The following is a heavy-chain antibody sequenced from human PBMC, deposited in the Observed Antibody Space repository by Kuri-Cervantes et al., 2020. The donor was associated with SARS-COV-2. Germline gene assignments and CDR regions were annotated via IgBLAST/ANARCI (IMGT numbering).Heavy chain of an antibody. D-gene: IGHD4-11*01. CDR1: GYTFTSYD. J-gene: IGHJ4*02. CDR2: MNPNSGNT. Sequence: ASVKVSCKASGYTFTSYDINWVRQATGQGLEWMGWMNPNSGNTGYAQKFQGRVTITRNTSISTAYMELSGLRSEDTAVYYCARDGDYSNYGMYYFDYWGQGTLVTVSS. CDR3: ARDGDYSNYGMYYFDY. V-gene: IGHV1-8*03.